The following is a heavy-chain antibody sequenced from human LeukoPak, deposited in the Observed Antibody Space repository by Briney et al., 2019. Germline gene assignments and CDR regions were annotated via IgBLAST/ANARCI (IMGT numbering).Heavy chain of an antibody. J-gene: IGHJ4*02. CDR2: IRSDGSNK. Sequence: GGSLRLSCAASGFTFSSYGMHWGRQAPGKGLEWMAFIRSDGSNKYYADSVKGRFTISRDNDKNSLYLQMNSLRAEDTAVYYCARRLSTREYYFDYWGQGTLVTVSS. CDR1: GFTFSSYG. V-gene: IGHV3-30*02. CDR3: ARRLSTREYYFDY. D-gene: IGHD2/OR15-2a*01.